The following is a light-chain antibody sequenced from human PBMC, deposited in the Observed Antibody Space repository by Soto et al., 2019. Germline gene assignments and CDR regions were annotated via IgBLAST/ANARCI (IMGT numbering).Light chain of an antibody. V-gene: IGLV2-14*03. Sequence: QSVLTQPASVSGSPGQSITISCTGSSSDVGGYSYVSWYQHHPGKAPKLMIYDVDNRPSGVSNRFSSSKSGNTASLTISGLQAEDEADYYCSSYTSSSTYVLFGGGTKLTVL. J-gene: IGLJ2*01. CDR1: SSDVGGYSY. CDR2: DVD. CDR3: SSYTSSSTYVL.